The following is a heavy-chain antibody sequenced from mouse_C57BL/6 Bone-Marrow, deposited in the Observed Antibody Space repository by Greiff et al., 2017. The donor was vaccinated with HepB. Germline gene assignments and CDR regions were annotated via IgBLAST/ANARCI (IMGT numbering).Heavy chain of an antibody. CDR2: IDTANGTT. J-gene: IGHJ1*03. V-gene: IGHV14-3*01. CDR1: GFNIKNTY. Sequence: EVQLQQSVAELVRPGASVKLSCTASGFNIKNTYMHWVKQRPEQGLEWIGRIDTANGTTKYAPKFQGKATITADTSSNTAYLHLTSLTSEDTAIYYCARYSNYVWYFDVWGTGTTVTVSS. D-gene: IGHD2-5*01. CDR3: ARYSNYVWYFDV.